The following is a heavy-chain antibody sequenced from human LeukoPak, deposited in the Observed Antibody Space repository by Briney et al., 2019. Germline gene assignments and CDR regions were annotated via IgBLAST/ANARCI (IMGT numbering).Heavy chain of an antibody. D-gene: IGHD6-13*01. J-gene: IGHJ4*02. CDR3: ARGLSQQLVLLFDY. CDR2: ISPSGDIL. CDR1: GFSFSSHG. Sequence: GGSLRLSCAASGFSFSSHGMNWVRQAPGKGLEWVSGISPSGDILYYADSVKGQFTISRDNLKKSLYLQMNSLRAEDTAVYYCARGLSQQLVLLFDYWGQGTLVTVST. V-gene: IGHV3-23*01.